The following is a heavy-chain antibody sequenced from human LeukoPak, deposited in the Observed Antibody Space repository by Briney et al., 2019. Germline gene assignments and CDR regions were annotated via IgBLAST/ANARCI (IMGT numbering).Heavy chain of an antibody. D-gene: IGHD4-17*01. CDR1: GGSISSSSYY. CDR3: ARPATTNGWGP. J-gene: IGHJ5*02. CDR2: IYYSGST. V-gene: IGHV4-39*01. Sequence: SETLSLTCTASGGSISSSSYYWGWIRQPPGKGLEWIGSIYYSGSTYYNPSLKSRVTISVDTSKNQFSLKLSSVTAADTAVYHCARPATTNGWGPWGQGTLVTVSS.